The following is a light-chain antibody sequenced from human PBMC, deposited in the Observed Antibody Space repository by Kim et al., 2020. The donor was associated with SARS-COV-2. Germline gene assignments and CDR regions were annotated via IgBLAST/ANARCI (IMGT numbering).Light chain of an antibody. J-gene: IGKJ1*01. CDR1: QGINNF. V-gene: IGKV1-9*01. CDR2: SAS. CDR3: QQLNSYPRT. Sequence: DIQLTQSPSFLSASVGDRVTITCRASQGINNFLAWYQQKPGKAPNLLIYSASTLQGGVPSRFIGSGSGTEFTLTITSLQPEDFATYYCQQLNSYPRTFGQGTKVDIK.